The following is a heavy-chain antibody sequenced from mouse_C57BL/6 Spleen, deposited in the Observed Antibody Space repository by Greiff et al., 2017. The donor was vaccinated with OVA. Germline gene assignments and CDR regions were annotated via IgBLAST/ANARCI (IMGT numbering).Heavy chain of an antibody. CDR3: TRGGQDYYFDY. D-gene: IGHD3-3*01. J-gene: IGHJ2*01. CDR1: GYAFTNYL. CDR2: INPGSGGT. V-gene: IGHV1-54*01. Sequence: QVQLQQSGAELVRPGTSVKVSCKASGYAFTNYLIEWVKQRPGQGLEWIGVINPGSGGTNYNEKFKGKATLTADKSSSTAYMELRSLTSEDSAVYYCTRGGQDYYFDYWGQGTTLTVSS.